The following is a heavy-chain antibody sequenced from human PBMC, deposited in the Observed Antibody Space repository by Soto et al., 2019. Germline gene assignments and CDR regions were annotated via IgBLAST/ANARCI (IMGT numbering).Heavy chain of an antibody. CDR3: AKDVTSRGTGWFDR. Sequence: QVQPVESGGGVVQPGRSLRLSCVASGFTFSSHGMHWVRQAPGKGLEWVAVISDDGSERSYAASVKGRFTISRDYSKSTVYLQMNSLRTEDTAVYYCAKDVTSRGTGWFDRWGQGTLVTVSS. V-gene: IGHV3-30*18. CDR2: ISDDGSER. D-gene: IGHD2-15*01. CDR1: GFTFSSHG. J-gene: IGHJ5*02.